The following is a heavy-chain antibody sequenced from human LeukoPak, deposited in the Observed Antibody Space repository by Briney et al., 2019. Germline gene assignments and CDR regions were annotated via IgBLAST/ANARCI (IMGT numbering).Heavy chain of an antibody. CDR1: GFTFSNYT. V-gene: IGHV3-48*01. CDR2: ISSRSSTI. CDR3: AREGYCNITSCPRGAIDL. J-gene: IGHJ3*01. D-gene: IGHD2-2*01. Sequence: GGSLRLSCAASGFTFSNYTMNWVRQAPGKGLEWVSYISSRSSTIYYTGSVKGRFTISRENAKNSLYLQMNSLRAEDTAVYYCAREGYCNITSCPRGAIDLWGQGTEVTVSS.